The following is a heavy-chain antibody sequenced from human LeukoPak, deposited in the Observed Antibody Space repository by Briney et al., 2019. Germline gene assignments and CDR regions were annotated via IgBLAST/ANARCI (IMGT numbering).Heavy chain of an antibody. CDR1: GFIFSSYW. Sequence: GGSLRLSCAASGFIFSSYWMSWVRQAPGKGLEWVANIKQDGSEKYYVDSVKGRFTISRDNAKNSLYLQMNSLRAEDTAVYYCARGLHAGYLYYYMDVRSKGTTVTVSS. CDR3: ARGLHAGYLYYYMDV. D-gene: IGHD2-15*01. CDR2: IKQDGSEK. V-gene: IGHV3-7*01. J-gene: IGHJ6*03.